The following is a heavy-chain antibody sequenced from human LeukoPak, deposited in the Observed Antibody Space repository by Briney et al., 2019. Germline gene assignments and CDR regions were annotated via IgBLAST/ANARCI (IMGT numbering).Heavy chain of an antibody. CDR1: GFSFSDYD. V-gene: IGHV3-23*01. CDR3: AKALTRWAFDM. Sequence: PGGSLRLSCAASGFSFSDYDMSWVCQAPGKGLEWVSSMSLSTSGKTYADSVKGRFTVSTDKAKNTLYLQMDSLRAEDTAMYYCAKALTRWAFDMWGQGTMVTVSS. D-gene: IGHD3-16*01. J-gene: IGHJ3*02. CDR2: MSLSTSGK.